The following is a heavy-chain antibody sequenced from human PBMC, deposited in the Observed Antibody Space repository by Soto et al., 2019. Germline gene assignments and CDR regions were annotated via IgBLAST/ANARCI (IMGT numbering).Heavy chain of an antibody. CDR1: GFTFSSYG. J-gene: IGHJ5*02. CDR3: AKDVPWFDP. Sequence: QVQLVASGGGVVQPGSSLRLSCAASGFTFSSYGMHWVRQAPGKGLEWVAVISYDGSNKYYADSVKGRLTISKDNSKNTLYLQMTSLRAEDTAVYYCAKDVPWFDPWGQGTLVTVSS. V-gene: IGHV3-30*18. CDR2: ISYDGSNK.